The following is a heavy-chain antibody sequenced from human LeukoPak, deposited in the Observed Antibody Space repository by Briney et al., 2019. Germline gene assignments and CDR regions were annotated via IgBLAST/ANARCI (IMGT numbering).Heavy chain of an antibody. V-gene: IGHV3-53*01. J-gene: IGHJ4*02. Sequence: GGFLRLSCAASGVTVNYNFMSWVRQAPGKGLEWVSVIYSDSSADYADSVKGRFTISRDDAQNTLYLQMNSLRAGDTAVYYCARAPRPFDNSDYYFDYWGQGSLVTVSS. CDR3: ARAPRPFDNSDYYFDY. CDR2: IYSDSSA. D-gene: IGHD3-22*01. CDR1: GVTVNYNF.